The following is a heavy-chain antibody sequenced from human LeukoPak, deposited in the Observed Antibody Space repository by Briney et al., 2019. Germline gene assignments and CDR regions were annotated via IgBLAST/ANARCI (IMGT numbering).Heavy chain of an antibody. CDR1: GGSISSSNW. Sequence: SETLSLTCAVSGGSISSSNWWSWVRQPPGKGLEWIGYIYYSGSTNYNPSLKSRVTISVDTSKNQFSLKLSSVTAADTAVYYCARVGYSSSWYWYYYYGMDVWGQGTTVTVSS. CDR3: ARVGYSSSWYWYYYYGMDV. V-gene: IGHV4-4*02. CDR2: IYYSGST. D-gene: IGHD6-13*01. J-gene: IGHJ6*02.